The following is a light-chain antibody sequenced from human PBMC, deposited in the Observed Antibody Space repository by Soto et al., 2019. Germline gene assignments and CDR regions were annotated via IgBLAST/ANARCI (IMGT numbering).Light chain of an antibody. CDR1: QSVTKY. CDR3: QQRSSWYS. CDR2: DAS. J-gene: IGKJ2*03. Sequence: EIVLTQSPATLSLSPGERATLSCRASQSVTKYIAWYQHKPGQAPRLLIYDASNRATGVPARFSGSGSGTDFTLTISSLEPEDFAVYYCQQRSSWYSFGQGTKLEIK. V-gene: IGKV3-11*01.